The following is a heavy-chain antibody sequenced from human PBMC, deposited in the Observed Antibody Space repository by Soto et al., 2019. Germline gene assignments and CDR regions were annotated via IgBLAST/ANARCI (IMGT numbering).Heavy chain of an antibody. J-gene: IGHJ4*02. V-gene: IGHV4-59*13. CDR2: IFDNGDV. CDR3: ARGWGSKWYYFDS. D-gene: IGHD3-16*01. CDR1: GVSSTSFY. Sequence: QVRLQESGPGVVRPSETLFLTCTVSGVSSTSFYWSWLRQSPGKGLEWIGYIFDNGDVKYNPSLMSRLTMSIDMSKNEFSLRLKSVTAADTAMYYCARGWGSKWYYFDSWGEGTLVTVSS.